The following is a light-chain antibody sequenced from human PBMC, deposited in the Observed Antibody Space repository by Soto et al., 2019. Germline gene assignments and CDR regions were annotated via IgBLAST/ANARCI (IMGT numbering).Light chain of an antibody. Sequence: QSALTQPASVSGSPGQSITISCTGTSSDVGGYNFVSWYQHHPGKAPKLMIYEVTYRPSGVSNRFSGSKSANTASLTISGLQAEDEADYYCSSYTGSSAHVVFGGGTKVTVL. J-gene: IGLJ2*01. CDR3: SSYTGSSAHVV. V-gene: IGLV2-14*01. CDR1: SSDVGGYNF. CDR2: EVT.